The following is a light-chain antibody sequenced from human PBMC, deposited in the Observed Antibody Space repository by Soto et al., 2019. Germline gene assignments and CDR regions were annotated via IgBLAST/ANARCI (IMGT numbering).Light chain of an antibody. CDR3: QQYNSYWS. Sequence: IQITQSPSALSASVVDGVTITFLASQRLTTWLAWYQQKPGKAPKLLIYDASSLESGVPSRFSGSGSGKEFTLTISSLQPDDFATYYCQQYNSYWSFGPGTKVDIK. CDR1: QRLTTW. V-gene: IGKV1-5*01. J-gene: IGKJ1*01. CDR2: DAS.